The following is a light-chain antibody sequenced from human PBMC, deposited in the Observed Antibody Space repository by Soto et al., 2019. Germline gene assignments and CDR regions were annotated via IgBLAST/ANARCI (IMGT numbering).Light chain of an antibody. Sequence: DVQMTQSPSSLSASVGDRITITCRASQGIRSALSWYQQKPGRAPERLISGASTLYRGVPSRFSGSGSGTEFTLTITSLQAEDFATYYCLQHDSYPRTFGGGTRVDI. CDR3: LQHDSYPRT. CDR1: QGIRSA. J-gene: IGKJ4*01. CDR2: GAS. V-gene: IGKV1-17*01.